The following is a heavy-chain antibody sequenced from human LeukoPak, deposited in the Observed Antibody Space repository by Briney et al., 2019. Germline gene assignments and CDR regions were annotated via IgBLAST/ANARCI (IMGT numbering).Heavy chain of an antibody. CDR3: ARDSIAVAAGALDY. V-gene: IGHV4-30-2*01. J-gene: IGHJ4*02. D-gene: IGHD6-19*01. CDR1: GGSISSGGYS. Sequence: SETLSLTCAVSGGSISSGGYSWSWIRQPPGKGLEWIGYIYHSGSTYYNPSLKSRVTISVDRSKNQFSLKLSSVTAADTAVYYCARDSIAVAAGALDYWGQGTLVTVSS. CDR2: IYHSGST.